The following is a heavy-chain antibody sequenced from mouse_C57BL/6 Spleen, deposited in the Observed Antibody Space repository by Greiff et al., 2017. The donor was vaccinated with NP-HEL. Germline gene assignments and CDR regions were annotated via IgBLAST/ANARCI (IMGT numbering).Heavy chain of an antibody. CDR2: INPSNGGT. V-gene: IGHV1-53*01. D-gene: IGHD1-1*01. J-gene: IGHJ1*03. CDR1: GYTFTSYW. CDR3: ARAGGNTTVVATKYFDV. Sequence: QVQLKESGTELVKPGASVKLSCKASGYTFTSYWMHWVKQRPGQGLEWIGNINPSNGGTNYNEKFKSKATLTVDKSSSTAYMQLSSLTSEDSAVYYCARAGGNTTVVATKYFDVWGTGTTVTVSS.